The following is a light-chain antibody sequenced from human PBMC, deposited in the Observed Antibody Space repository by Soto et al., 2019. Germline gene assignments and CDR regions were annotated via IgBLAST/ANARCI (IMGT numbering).Light chain of an antibody. Sequence: DIQMTQSPSSLSASVGDRVTVTCRASQSISTSLNWYQQKPGKAPKLLIYEASSLQSGVPSRFSGSGSGTEFTLTISSLQPEDFASYYCQQSYSAPPITFGQGTRLEIK. CDR3: QQSYSAPPIT. J-gene: IGKJ5*01. V-gene: IGKV1-39*01. CDR1: QSISTS. CDR2: EAS.